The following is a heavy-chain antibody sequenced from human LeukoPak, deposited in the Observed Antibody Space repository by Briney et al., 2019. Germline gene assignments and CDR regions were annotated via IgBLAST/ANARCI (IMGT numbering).Heavy chain of an antibody. CDR1: GYTFSTHD. CDR3: GRGSKYCNGDNCYDLDN. V-gene: IGHV1-8*03. Sequence: ASVKVSCKASGYTFSTHDINWVRQAPGQGLEWMGWMNPNSGNTGYAQNFQGRVSISSDTSTSTAYMELSSLRSEDTAVYYCGRGSKYCNGDNCYDLDNWGQGTLVPVSS. J-gene: IGHJ4*02. D-gene: IGHD2-15*01. CDR2: MNPNSGNT.